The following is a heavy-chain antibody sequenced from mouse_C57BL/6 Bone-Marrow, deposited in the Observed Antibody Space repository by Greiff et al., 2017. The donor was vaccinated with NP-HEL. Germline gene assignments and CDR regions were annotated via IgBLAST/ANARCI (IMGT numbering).Heavy chain of an antibody. CDR1: GYTFTNYW. V-gene: IGHV1-63*01. Sequence: VQLVESGAELVRPGTSVKMSCKASGYTFTNYWIGWAKQRPGHGLEWIGDIYPGGGYTNYNEKFKGKATLTADKSSSTAYMQFSSLTSEDSAIYYCAREHYPYYYAMDYWGQGTSVTVSS. J-gene: IGHJ4*01. CDR2: IYPGGGYT. CDR3: AREHYPYYYAMDY. D-gene: IGHD5-5*01.